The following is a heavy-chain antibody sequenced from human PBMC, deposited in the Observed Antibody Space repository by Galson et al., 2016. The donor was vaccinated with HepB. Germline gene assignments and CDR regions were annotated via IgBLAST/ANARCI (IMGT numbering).Heavy chain of an antibody. Sequence: SLRLSCAASGFTFSSYGMQWVRQAPGKGLEWVAVMAFDGSNKDYGDSVKGRFAISRDNSKSTLYLQMNSLRAEDTAVYYCARDRTTGTIATTATRSGMEVWGQGATVTVSS. CDR3: ARDRTTGTIATTATRSGMEV. CDR2: MAFDGSNK. CDR1: GFTFSSYG. J-gene: IGHJ6*02. V-gene: IGHV3-30*03. D-gene: IGHD6-13*01.